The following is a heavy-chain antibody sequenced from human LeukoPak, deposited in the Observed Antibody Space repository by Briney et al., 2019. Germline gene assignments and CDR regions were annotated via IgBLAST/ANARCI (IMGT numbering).Heavy chain of an antibody. Sequence: GGSLRLSCAASGFTFSSYAMSWVRQAPGKGLEWVSAISGSGGSTYYADSVKGRFTISRDNSKNTLYLQMNSLRAEDTAIYYCAKTRAVRRQGFDYWGQGTLVTVSS. CDR2: ISGSGGST. J-gene: IGHJ4*02. V-gene: IGHV3-23*01. D-gene: IGHD4-17*01. CDR3: AKTRAVRRQGFDY. CDR1: GFTFSSYA.